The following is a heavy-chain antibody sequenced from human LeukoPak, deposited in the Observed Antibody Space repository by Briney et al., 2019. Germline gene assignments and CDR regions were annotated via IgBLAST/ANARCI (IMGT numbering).Heavy chain of an antibody. J-gene: IGHJ6*03. CDR2: IQYDGSNK. V-gene: IGHV3-30*02. CDR1: GFTFRSYG. Sequence: GGSLRLSCAAFGFTFRSYGRHWVRQAPGKGLEWMAFIQYDGSNKYYADSVKGRFTISRDNSKNTLDLQMDSLRPEDTAVYYCARWIGAAGIEYHYYMDVWGRGTTVTVSS. D-gene: IGHD6-13*01. CDR3: ARWIGAAGIEYHYYMDV.